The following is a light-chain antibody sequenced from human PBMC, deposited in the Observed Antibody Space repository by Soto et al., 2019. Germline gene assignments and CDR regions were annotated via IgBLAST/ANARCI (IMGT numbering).Light chain of an antibody. CDR3: SSYTSSSTLV. J-gene: IGLJ3*02. V-gene: IGLV2-14*02. Sequence: QSALTQPASVSGSPGQSITISCTGTSSDVGSYNLVSWYQQHPGKGPKLMIYEVSNRPSGVSNRFSGSKSGNTASLTISGLQAEDEADYYCSSYTSSSTLVFGGGTKLTVL. CDR2: EVS. CDR1: SSDVGSYNL.